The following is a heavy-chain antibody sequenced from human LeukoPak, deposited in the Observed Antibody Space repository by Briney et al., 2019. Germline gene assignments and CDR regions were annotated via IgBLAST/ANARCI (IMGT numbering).Heavy chain of an antibody. J-gene: IGHJ4*02. D-gene: IGHD6-19*01. CDR1: GGTFSSYV. V-gene: IGHV1-69*04. CDR2: IIPIFGIA. Sequence: GASVTVSFKASGGTFSSYVISWVRQAPGQGLEWMGRIIPIFGIANYAQKFQGRVTITADKSTSTAYMELSSLKSEDTAVYYCARAYSSGTGFDYWGQGTLVTVSS. CDR3: ARAYSSGTGFDY.